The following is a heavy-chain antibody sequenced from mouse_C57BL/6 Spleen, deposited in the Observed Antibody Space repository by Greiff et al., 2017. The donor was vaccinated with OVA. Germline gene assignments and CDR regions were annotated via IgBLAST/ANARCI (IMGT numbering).Heavy chain of an antibody. D-gene: IGHD1-1*01. J-gene: IGHJ4*01. CDR2: LYPGDGDT. CDR3: ARRGLDYGSPYYAMDY. CDR1: GYAFSSSW. V-gene: IGHV1-82*01. Sequence: VQLQQSGPELVKPGASVKISCKASGYAFSSSWMNWVKQRPGKGLEWIGRLYPGDGDTNYNGKFKGKATLTADKSSSTAYMQLSSLTSEDSAVYFCARRGLDYGSPYYAMDYWGQGTSVTVSS.